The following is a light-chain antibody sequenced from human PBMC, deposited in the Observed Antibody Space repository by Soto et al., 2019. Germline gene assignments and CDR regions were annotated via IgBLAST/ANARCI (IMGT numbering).Light chain of an antibody. CDR2: DVR. CDR1: SSDVGGSKY. Sequence: SVLTQPASVSGSPGQSITISCTGTSSDVGGSKYVSWYQQHPGQAPKLMIYDVRNRPSGISDRFSGSKSGYTASLTISGLQTEDEADYYCSSYGGSSSALSVFGTGTKLTVL. CDR3: SSYGGSSSALSV. V-gene: IGLV2-14*03. J-gene: IGLJ1*01.